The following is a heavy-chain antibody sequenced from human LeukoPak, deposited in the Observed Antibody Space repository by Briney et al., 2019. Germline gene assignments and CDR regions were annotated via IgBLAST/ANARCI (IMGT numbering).Heavy chain of an antibody. CDR2: IIPIFGTA. CDR1: GGAFSSCA. CDR3: ARVTIVPAAISLWYFDL. Sequence: SVTVSFKSTGGAFSSCAISWMWQAPGQGLEWVGGIIPIFGTANYAQKSQNRVTITADKSTSTAYMVLSRLRSEDTAVYYCARVTIVPAAISLWYFDLWGRGTLVTVSS. J-gene: IGHJ2*01. V-gene: IGHV1-69*06. D-gene: IGHD2-2*02.